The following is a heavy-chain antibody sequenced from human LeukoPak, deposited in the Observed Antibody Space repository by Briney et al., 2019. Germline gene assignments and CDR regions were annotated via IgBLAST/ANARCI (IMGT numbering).Heavy chain of an antibody. CDR2: IIPILGIA. CDR3: ARDNSGPAGV. Sequence: VASVKVSCKAPGYTFTSYGISWVRQAPGQGLEWMGRIIPILGIANYAQKFQGRVTITADKSTSTAYMELSSLRSEDTAVYYCARDNSGPAGVWGQGTTVTVSS. J-gene: IGHJ6*02. CDR1: GYTFTSYG. D-gene: IGHD6-19*01. V-gene: IGHV1-69*04.